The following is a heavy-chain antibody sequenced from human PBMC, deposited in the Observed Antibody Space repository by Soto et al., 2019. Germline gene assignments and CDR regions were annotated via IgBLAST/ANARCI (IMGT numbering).Heavy chain of an antibody. CDR2: IYWDDDK. D-gene: IGHD6-19*01. Sequence: QITLKESGPTLVKPTQTLTLTCTFSGFSLSSTRMAVGWIRQPPGKALEWLALIYWDDDKRYSPFLKSRLTITNATSKNQVVLTMSNMYPVDTARYYCAHIVVAGLGYYFDYWGQGTLVTVSS. CDR1: GFSLSSTRMA. CDR3: AHIVVAGLGYYFDY. J-gene: IGHJ4*02. V-gene: IGHV2-5*02.